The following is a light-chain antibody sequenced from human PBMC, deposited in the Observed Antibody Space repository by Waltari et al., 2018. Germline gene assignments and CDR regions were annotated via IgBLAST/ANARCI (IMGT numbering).Light chain of an antibody. CDR3: QQRVTWLLT. CDR1: EDIKHY. V-gene: IGKV3D-11*01. J-gene: IGKJ4*01. CDR2: DAS. Sequence: EIVLTQSPGTLSLSPGGRATLSCGASEDIKHYLAWYQQKGGQPPRLLIFDASNRATGTPARFSGSGSGTDFNLTISALEPEDFAVYYCQQRVTWLLTFGGGTKVEI.